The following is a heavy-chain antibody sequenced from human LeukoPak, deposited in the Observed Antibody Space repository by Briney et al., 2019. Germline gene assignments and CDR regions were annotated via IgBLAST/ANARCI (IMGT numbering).Heavy chain of an antibody. CDR2: IYYSGST. CDR1: GGSISSGGYY. CDR3: ARERLGYCSGGSCYSYAFDI. V-gene: IGHV4-31*03. D-gene: IGHD2-15*01. J-gene: IGHJ3*02. Sequence: SETLSLTCTVSGGSISSGGYYWSWIRQHSGKGLEWIGYIYYSGSTYYNPSLKSRVTISVDTSKNQFSLKLSSVTAADTAVYYCARERLGYCSGGSCYSYAFDIWGQGTMVTVSS.